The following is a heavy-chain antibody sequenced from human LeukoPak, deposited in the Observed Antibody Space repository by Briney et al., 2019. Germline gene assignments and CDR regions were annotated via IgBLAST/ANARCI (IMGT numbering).Heavy chain of an antibody. J-gene: IGHJ4*01. D-gene: IGHD4-11*01. CDR3: ALSVGDDSSNYAHFNY. Sequence: PSETLSLTCTVSGGSISSGSYYWSWIRQPAGKGLEWIGRIYTSGSTNYNPSLKSRVTISVDTSKNQFSLKLSSVTAGDTAGYYCALSVGDDSSNYAHFNYGGQEPWSPSPQ. V-gene: IGHV4-61*02. CDR2: IYTSGST. CDR1: GGSISSGSYY.